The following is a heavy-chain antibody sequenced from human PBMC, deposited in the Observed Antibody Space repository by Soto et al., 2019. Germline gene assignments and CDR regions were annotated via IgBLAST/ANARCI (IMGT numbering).Heavy chain of an antibody. D-gene: IGHD3-3*01. V-gene: IGHV4-39*01. Sequence: SETLCLTWTFSYGSISSSSYYWGWIRQPPGKGMEWTGSIYYSGSTYYNPSLKSRVTISVDTSKNQFSLKLSSVTAADTAVYYCARHLLRGTTYYDYLAGINWFDPWGQGTMVTVSS. CDR3: ARHLLRGTTYYDYLAGINWFDP. J-gene: IGHJ5*02. CDR2: IYYSGST. CDR1: YGSISSSSYY.